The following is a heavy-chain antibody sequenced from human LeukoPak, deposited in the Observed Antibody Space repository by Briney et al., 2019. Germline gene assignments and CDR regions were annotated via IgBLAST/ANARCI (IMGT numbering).Heavy chain of an antibody. CDR3: ARPYDSSGYYYGY. J-gene: IGHJ4*02. CDR2: ISSSSSYT. CDR1: GFTFSDYY. V-gene: IGHV3-11*03. D-gene: IGHD3-22*01. Sequence: PGGSLRLSCAASGFTFSDYYMSWIRQAPGKGLEWVSYISSSSSYTNYADSVKGRFTISRDNAKNSLYLRMNSLRAEDTAVYYCARPYDSSGYYYGYWGQGTLVTVSS.